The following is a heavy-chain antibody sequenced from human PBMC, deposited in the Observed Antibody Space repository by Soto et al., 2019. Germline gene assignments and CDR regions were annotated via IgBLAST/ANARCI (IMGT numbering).Heavy chain of an antibody. Sequence: GASVKVSCKASGYTFTSYGISWVRQAPGQGLEWMGWISAYNGSTNYAQKLQGRVTMTTDTSTSTAYMELRSLRSDDTAVYYCARARDFIGRAAAGTPINWFDPWGQGTLVTVSS. CDR1: GYTFTSYG. CDR2: ISAYNGST. J-gene: IGHJ5*02. D-gene: IGHD6-13*01. V-gene: IGHV1-18*01. CDR3: ARARDFIGRAAAGTPINWFDP.